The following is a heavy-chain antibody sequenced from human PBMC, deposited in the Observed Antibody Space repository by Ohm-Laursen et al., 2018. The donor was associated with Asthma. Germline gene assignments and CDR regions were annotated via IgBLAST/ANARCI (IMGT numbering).Heavy chain of an antibody. D-gene: IGHD3-22*01. CDR2: ISYDGSNK. V-gene: IGHV3-30*03. CDR1: GFTFSSYG. CDR3: ARDEPNSMIVVQDAFDI. J-gene: IGHJ3*02. Sequence: SLRLSCAAPGFTFSSYGMHWVRQAPGKGLEWVAVISYDGSNKYYADSVKGRFTISRDNSKNTLYLQMNSLRAEDTAVYYCARDEPNSMIVVQDAFDIWGQGTMVTASS.